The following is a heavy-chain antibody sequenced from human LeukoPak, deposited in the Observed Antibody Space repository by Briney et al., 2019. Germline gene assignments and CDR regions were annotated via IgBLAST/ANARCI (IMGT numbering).Heavy chain of an antibody. Sequence: GGSLRLSCAASGFTFSNYWVHWVRQAPGKGLVWVSRINRDGSTTKYADSVKGRFTVSRDNAKNTLSLQMNSLRAEGTAVYYCARDKKSGESSEIDYWGQGTLVTVSS. D-gene: IGHD3-10*01. V-gene: IGHV3-74*03. J-gene: IGHJ4*02. CDR2: INRDGSTT. CDR1: GFTFSNYW. CDR3: ARDKKSGESSEIDY.